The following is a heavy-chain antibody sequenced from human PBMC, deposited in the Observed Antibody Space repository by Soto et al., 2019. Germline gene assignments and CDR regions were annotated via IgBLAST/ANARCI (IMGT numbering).Heavy chain of an antibody. J-gene: IGHJ4*02. CDR2: ISYDGSNK. V-gene: IGHV3-30*18. D-gene: IGHD3-22*01. CDR3: AKGGDSSGYHPHFDN. Sequence: GGSLRLSCAASGFTFSSYGMHWVRQAPGKGLGWGAVISYDGSNKYYADSVKGRFTVSRDNSKNPLYLQMNSLRAEDTAVYYCAKGGDSSGYHPHFDNWGQGTLVTVSS. CDR1: GFTFSSYG.